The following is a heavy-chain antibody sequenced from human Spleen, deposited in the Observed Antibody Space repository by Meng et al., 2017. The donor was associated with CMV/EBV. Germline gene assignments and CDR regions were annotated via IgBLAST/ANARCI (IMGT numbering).Heavy chain of an antibody. CDR2: ISSSSSTI. V-gene: IGHV3-48*04. D-gene: IGHD6-19*01. CDR1: GFTFNSYI. J-gene: IGHJ4*02. CDR3: ARGGWYSGALFDF. Sequence: GGSLRLSCAASGFTFNSYIMNWVRQAPGKGLEWVSYISSSSSTIYYADSVKGRFTISRDNARNPLYLQMNSLRAEDTAVYYCARGGWYSGALFDFWGQGTLVTVSS.